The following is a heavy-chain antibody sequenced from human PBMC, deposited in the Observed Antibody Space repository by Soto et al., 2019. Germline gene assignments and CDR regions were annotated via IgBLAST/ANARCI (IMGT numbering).Heavy chain of an antibody. D-gene: IGHD2-2*01. CDR3: ASDIVVVPARAPYGMDV. CDR1: WGPFRSFE. J-gene: IGHJ6*02. Sequence: PGGALRLSCAAPWGPFRSFEKNWVRPAPGEGLEWVSYISSSGSTIYYADSVKGRFTISRDNAKNSLYLQMNSLRAEDTAVYYCASDIVVVPARAPYGMDVWGQGTTVTVSS. V-gene: IGHV3-48*03. CDR2: ISSSGSTI.